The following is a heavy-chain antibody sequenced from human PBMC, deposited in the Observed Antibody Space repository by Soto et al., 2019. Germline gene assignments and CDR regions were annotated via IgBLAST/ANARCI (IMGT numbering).Heavy chain of an antibody. CDR1: GFTFSDHY. CDR2: IKNKTNNYTT. V-gene: IGHV3-72*01. J-gene: IGHJ4*02. CDR3: STKINIVTTRSDY. D-gene: IGHD5-12*01. Sequence: PGGSLRLSCAASGFTFSDHYMDWVRLAPGKGLEWVGRIKNKTNNYTTQYAASVKDRFTISRDDSKSSLYLQMDSLKTEDTAVYFCSTKINIVTTRSDYWGQGSLVTVSS.